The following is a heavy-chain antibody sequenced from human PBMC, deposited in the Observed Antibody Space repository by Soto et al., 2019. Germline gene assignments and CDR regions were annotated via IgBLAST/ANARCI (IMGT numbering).Heavy chain of an antibody. V-gene: IGHV3-15*01. CDR2: IKSRIDGGTT. CDR1: GITFSKAW. CDR3: TTNFYSDHGMDV. J-gene: IGHJ6*02. Sequence: EVQLVESGGGLVKPGGSLTLSCAASGITFSKAWMNWVRQSPGKGLEWVGRIKSRIDGGTTAYAAPVKGRITISRDDSKDTLWLQMNSLKTEDTAVYYCTTNFYSDHGMDVWGQGTTVTVSS. D-gene: IGHD4-17*01.